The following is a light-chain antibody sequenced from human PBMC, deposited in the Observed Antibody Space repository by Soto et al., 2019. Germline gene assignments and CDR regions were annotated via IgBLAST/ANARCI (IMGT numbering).Light chain of an antibody. CDR1: QSVSSGY. CDR2: GAA. Sequence: EIVLTQSPGTLSLSPGERATLSCRASQSVSSGYLAWYQQRPGQAPRLLIYGAASRATGIPDRFSGSGSGTEFILTISRLEPEDFAVYYCQQYGSSPRTFGQGTKVEIK. V-gene: IGKV3-20*01. CDR3: QQYGSSPRT. J-gene: IGKJ1*01.